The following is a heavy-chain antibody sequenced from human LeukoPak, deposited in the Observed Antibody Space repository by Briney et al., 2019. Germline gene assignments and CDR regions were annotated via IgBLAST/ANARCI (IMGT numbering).Heavy chain of an antibody. D-gene: IGHD4-11*01. CDR3: ARLNYSPDYYYYYGMDV. CDR1: GGSFSGYY. J-gene: IGHJ6*02. Sequence: SETLSLTCAVYGGSFSGYYWSWIRQPPGKGLEWIGEINHSGSTNYNPSLKSRVTISVDTSKNQFSLKLSSVTAADTAVYYCARLNYSPDYYYYYGMDVWGQGTTVTVSS. V-gene: IGHV4-34*01. CDR2: INHSGST.